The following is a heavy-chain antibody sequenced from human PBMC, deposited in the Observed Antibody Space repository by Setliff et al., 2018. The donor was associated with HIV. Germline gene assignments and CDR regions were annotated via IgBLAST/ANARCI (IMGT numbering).Heavy chain of an antibody. V-gene: IGHV3-23*01. CDR2: ISGSGGST. J-gene: IGHJ4*01. CDR3: TKRTGNGWSHTDY. D-gene: IGHD6-19*01. CDR1: SSSSYY. Sequence: SSSSYYWGWIRQPPGKGLEWVSAISGSGGSTYYADSVKGRFTISRDNSKNTMYLQMNSLRVEDTAVYYCTKRTGNGWSHTDYWGHGTLVTVSS.